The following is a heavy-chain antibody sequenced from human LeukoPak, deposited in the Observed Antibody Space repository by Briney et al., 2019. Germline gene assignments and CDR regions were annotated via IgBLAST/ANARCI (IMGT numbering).Heavy chain of an antibody. V-gene: IGHV1-2*02. Sequence: GSVKVSCKASGYTFTGYYMHWVRQAPGQGLEWVGWINPNSGGTNYAQTFQGRVTMTRDTAISTAYMELSRLRSDDTAVYYCARDRLYSSGWYVDRWGYYMDVWGKGTTVTVSS. J-gene: IGHJ6*03. D-gene: IGHD6-19*01. CDR2: INPNSGGT. CDR1: GYTFTGYY. CDR3: ARDRLYSSGWYVDRWGYYMDV.